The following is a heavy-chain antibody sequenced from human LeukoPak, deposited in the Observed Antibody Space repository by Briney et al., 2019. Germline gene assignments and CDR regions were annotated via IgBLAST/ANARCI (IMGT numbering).Heavy chain of an antibody. CDR3: ARGADCSSTSCYKGDWFDP. CDR2: ISSNGSYI. V-gene: IGHV3-21*04. J-gene: IGHJ5*02. D-gene: IGHD2-2*02. CDR1: GFTFSSYN. Sequence: GGSLRLSCAASGFTFSSYNMNWVRQAPGKGLEWVSFISSNGSYINYADSVRGRFTISRDNAENSPYLQMNSLRAEDTAVYYCARGADCSSTSCYKGDWFDPWGQGTLVTVSS.